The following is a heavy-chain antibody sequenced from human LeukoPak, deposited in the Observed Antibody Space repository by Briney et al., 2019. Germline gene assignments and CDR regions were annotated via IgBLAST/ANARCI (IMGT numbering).Heavy chain of an antibody. Sequence: PGGSLRLSCAASGFTFSNAWMSWVRQAPGKGLEWVGRIKSKTDGGTTDYAAPVKGRFTISRDDSKNTLYLQMNSLKTEDTAVYYCTTALPLRYYDSSGYSPDYWGQGTLVTVSS. CDR1: GFTFSNAW. V-gene: IGHV3-15*01. J-gene: IGHJ4*02. CDR3: TTALPLRYYDSSGYSPDY. D-gene: IGHD3-22*01. CDR2: IKSKTDGGTT.